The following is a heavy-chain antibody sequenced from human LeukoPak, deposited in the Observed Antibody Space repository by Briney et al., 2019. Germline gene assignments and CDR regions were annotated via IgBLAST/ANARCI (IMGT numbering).Heavy chain of an antibody. Sequence: GRSLRLSCAASGFTFNSYGLHWVRQAPGKGLEWVAVMSHDGSNEYYADSVKGRFTISRDTSKNTMYLRMNSLRPEDTAVYYCAKCRITIYGVADHWGQGTLVTVSS. J-gene: IGHJ5*02. CDR3: AKCRITIYGVADH. D-gene: IGHD3-3*01. CDR2: MSHDGSNE. CDR1: GFTFNSYG. V-gene: IGHV3-30*18.